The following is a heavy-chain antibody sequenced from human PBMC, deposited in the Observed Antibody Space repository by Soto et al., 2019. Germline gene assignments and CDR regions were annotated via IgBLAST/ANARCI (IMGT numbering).Heavy chain of an antibody. CDR3: ARGPAGDKVDY. CDR2: IYYSGST. CDR1: GGSISSYY. D-gene: IGHD7-27*01. J-gene: IGHJ4*02. V-gene: IGHV4-59*01. Sequence: PSETLSLTCTVSGGSISSYYWSWIRQPPGKGLEWIGYIYYSGSTNCNPSLKSRVTISVDTSKNQFSLNLSSVTATDTAVYYCARGPAGDKVDYWGQGTLVTVSS.